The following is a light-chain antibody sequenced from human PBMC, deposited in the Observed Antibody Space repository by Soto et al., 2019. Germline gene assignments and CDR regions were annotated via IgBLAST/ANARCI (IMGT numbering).Light chain of an antibody. J-gene: IGKJ1*01. Sequence: VTSQSPPTLASPPGESAIVSCRASQSIGTYLAWYQQKRGQSPRLLIYDASTSATGIPARFSGSGSGTEFTLTINSLQSDDFALXXCQHYNXRXRTFGHGTMV. CDR1: QSIGTY. CDR2: DAS. CDR3: QHYNXRXRT. V-gene: IGKV3-15*01.